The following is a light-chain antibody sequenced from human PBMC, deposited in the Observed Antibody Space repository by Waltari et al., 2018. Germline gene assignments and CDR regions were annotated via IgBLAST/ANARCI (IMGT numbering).Light chain of an antibody. CDR3: QSYDSSLSGSV. CDR2: GNR. Sequence: QSVLTQPPSVSGAPGQRVTISCTGSSSNIGAGYDVHWYQQLPGTAPKLLIYGNRNRTSGGPDRVAGCKAGTAASLAITGRQAEDEAEYYCQSYDSSLSGSVCGGGTKLTVL. CDR1: SSNIGAGYD. J-gene: IGLJ3*02. V-gene: IGLV1-40*01.